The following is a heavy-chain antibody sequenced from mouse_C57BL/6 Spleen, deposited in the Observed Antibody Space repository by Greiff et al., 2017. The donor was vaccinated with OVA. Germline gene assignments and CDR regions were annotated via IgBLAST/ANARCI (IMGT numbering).Heavy chain of an antibody. V-gene: IGHV1-72*01. J-gene: IGHJ4*01. CDR2: IDPTRGGT. Sequence: QVQLQQPGAELVKPGASVKLSCKASGYTFTSYWMHWVKQRPGRGLEWIGRIDPTRGGTKYNEKFKSKATLTVDKPSSTAYLHLSSLTSEDSAVYYCARGGGTGYAMDYWGQGTSVTVSS. CDR3: ARGGGTGYAMDY. D-gene: IGHD4-1*01. CDR1: GYTFTSYW.